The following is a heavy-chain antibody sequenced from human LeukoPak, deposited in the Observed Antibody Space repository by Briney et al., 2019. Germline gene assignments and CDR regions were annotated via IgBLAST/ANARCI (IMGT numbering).Heavy chain of an antibody. CDR1: GFTFDDYA. CDR3: AKGPSYYYDSSGLNWFDP. D-gene: IGHD3-22*01. Sequence: GRSLRLSCAASGFTFDDYAMHWVRQAQGKGLEWVSGISWNSGSIGYADSVKGRFTISRDNAKNSLYLQMNSLRAEDTALYYCAKGPSYYYDSSGLNWFDPWGQGTLVTVSS. V-gene: IGHV3-9*01. CDR2: ISWNSGSI. J-gene: IGHJ5*02.